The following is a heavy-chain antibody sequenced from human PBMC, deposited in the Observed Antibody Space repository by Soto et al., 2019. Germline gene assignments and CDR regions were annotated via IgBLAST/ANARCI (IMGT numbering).Heavy chain of an antibody. CDR1: GFTFNSSA. V-gene: IGHV1-58*02. CDR2: IVVGSGHT. CDR3: AADSRYCSGGNCEDY. Sequence: QMQLVQSGPEVKKPGTSVKVSCKASGFTFNSSAMQWVRQARGQRLEWIGWIVVGSGHTNYAQKFQERVTITRDMSTSTAYMELSSLRSEDTAVYYCAADSRYCSGGNCEDYWGQGTLVTVSS. J-gene: IGHJ4*02. D-gene: IGHD2-15*01.